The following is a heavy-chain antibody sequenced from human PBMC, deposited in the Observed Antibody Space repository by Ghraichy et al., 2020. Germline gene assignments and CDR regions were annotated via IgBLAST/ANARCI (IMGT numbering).Heavy chain of an antibody. CDR3: AKGGRYCSSTTCYSGV. J-gene: IGHJ6*02. CDR1: GFTFSSSA. CDR2: ISGSGVST. V-gene: IGHV3-23*01. D-gene: IGHD2-2*02. Sequence: GGSLRLSCAASGFTFSSSAMSWVRQAPGKGLEWVSAISGSGVSTYYADSVKGRFTISRDNSKNTLYLQMNSLRGEDTAVYYCAKGGRYCSSTTCYSGVWGQGTTVTVSS.